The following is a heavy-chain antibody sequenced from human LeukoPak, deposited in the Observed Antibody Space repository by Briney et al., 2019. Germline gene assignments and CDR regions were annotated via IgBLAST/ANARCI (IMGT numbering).Heavy chain of an antibody. D-gene: IGHD2-15*01. V-gene: IGHV4-39*07. Sequence: SETLSLTCSASGASLSSSSYYWGWIRQPPGKGLEWVGTIHYSGNTYYNPSLKSRVTILVDTSKNQFSLRLSSVTAADTAVYYCARRDIVPSPFDYWGQGTLVTVSS. J-gene: IGHJ4*02. CDR1: GASLSSSSYY. CDR2: IHYSGNT. CDR3: ARRDIVPSPFDY.